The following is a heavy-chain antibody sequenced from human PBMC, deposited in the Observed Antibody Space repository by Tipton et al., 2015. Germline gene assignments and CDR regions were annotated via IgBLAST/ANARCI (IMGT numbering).Heavy chain of an antibody. CDR2: LYYSGST. CDR3: ARAPSDYDIWSGTFDY. CDR1: GASISSITYY. D-gene: IGHD3-3*01. Sequence: TLSLTCTVSGASISSITYYWAWIRQPPGKGLEWIGSLYYSGSTYNPSLKSRVTISADKSKNQISLKLTSVTAADTAAYYCARAPSDYDIWSGTFDYWGQGTLVTVSS. J-gene: IGHJ4*02. V-gene: IGHV4-39*01.